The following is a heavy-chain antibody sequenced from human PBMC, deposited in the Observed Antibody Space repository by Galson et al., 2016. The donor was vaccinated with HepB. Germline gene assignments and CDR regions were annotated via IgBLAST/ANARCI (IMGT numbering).Heavy chain of an antibody. D-gene: IGHD5-18*01. CDR3: GRGDSYPDY. J-gene: IGHJ4*02. CDR2: ISGRSASPV. CDR1: GFIFADYY. V-gene: IGHV3-11*01. Sequence: SLRLSCAASGFIFADYYMSWIRQAPGKGLEWVAYISGRSASPVYYAASVKRRLTISRDNAENSLYLQMNSRRVEDTAVYYCGRGDSYPDYCGQGSLVTVS.